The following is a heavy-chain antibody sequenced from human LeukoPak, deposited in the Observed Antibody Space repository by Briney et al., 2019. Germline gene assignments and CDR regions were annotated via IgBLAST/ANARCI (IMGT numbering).Heavy chain of an antibody. CDR3: AKDLVTMVRGPRGLAFDI. CDR1: GFTFSSYA. V-gene: IGHV3-23*01. CDR2: ISGSGGST. J-gene: IGHJ3*02. D-gene: IGHD3-10*01. Sequence: GGSLRLSCAASGFTFSSYAMSWVRQAPGKGLEWVSAISGSGGSTYYADSVKGRFTISRDNSKNTLYLQMNSLRAEDTAVYYCAKDLVTMVRGPRGLAFDIWGQGTMVTVSS.